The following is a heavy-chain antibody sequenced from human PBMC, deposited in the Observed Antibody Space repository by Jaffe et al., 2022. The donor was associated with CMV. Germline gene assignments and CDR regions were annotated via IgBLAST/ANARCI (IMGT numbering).Heavy chain of an antibody. J-gene: IGHJ5*02. V-gene: IGHV4-59*01. CDR1: GGSISSYY. D-gene: IGHD2-2*01. Sequence: QVQLQESGPGLVKPSETLSLTCTVSGGSISSYYWSWIRQPPGKGLEWIGYIYYSGSTNYNPSVKGRVTISVDTSKNQFSLKLRSVTAADTAVYYCAGSWGYKLLDWFDPWGQGTPVTVSS. CDR3: AGSWGYKLLDWFDP. CDR2: IYYSGST.